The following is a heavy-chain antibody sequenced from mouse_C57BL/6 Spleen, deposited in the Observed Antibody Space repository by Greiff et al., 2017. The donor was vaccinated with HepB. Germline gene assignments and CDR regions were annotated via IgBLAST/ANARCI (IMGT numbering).Heavy chain of an antibody. CDR1: GYTFTSYW. CDR3: ARSCLIYDGYYGAMDY. J-gene: IGHJ4*01. CDR2: IHPNSGST. D-gene: IGHD2-3*01. V-gene: IGHV1-64*01. Sequence: QVQLQQPGAELVKPGASVKLSCKASGYTFTSYWMHWVKQRPGQGLEWIGMIHPNSGSTNYNEKFKSKATLTVDKSSSTAYMQLSSLTSEDSAVYYCARSCLIYDGYYGAMDYWGQGTSVTVSS.